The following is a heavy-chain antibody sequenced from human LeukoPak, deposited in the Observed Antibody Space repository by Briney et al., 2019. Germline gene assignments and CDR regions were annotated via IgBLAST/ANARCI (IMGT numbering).Heavy chain of an antibody. CDR2: IKEDGSDK. J-gene: IGHJ4*02. CDR1: GFTFSRFW. V-gene: IGHV3-7*01. D-gene: IGHD3-10*01. Sequence: PGGSLRLSCAASGFTFSRFWMTWVRQAPGKRLEGVANIKEDGSDKYYVDSVKGRFTVSRDNAKNSLYLQMNSLRDEDTAVYYCARDRGYFVFDYWGQGTLVTVSS. CDR3: ARDRGYFVFDY.